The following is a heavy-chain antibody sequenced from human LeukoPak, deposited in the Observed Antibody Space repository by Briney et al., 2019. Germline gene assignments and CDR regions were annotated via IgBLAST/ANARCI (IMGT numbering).Heavy chain of an antibody. J-gene: IGHJ4*02. CDR2: INHSGST. Sequence: SETLSLTCAVSGGSFSAYYWSWIRQPPGMGLEWIGEINHSGSTNYNPSLKSRVTISVDTSKNQFSLKLSSVTAADTAVYYCAKDRVFELWFEEASPYYFDYWGQGTLVTVSS. CDR3: AKDRVFELWFEEASPYYFDY. V-gene: IGHV4-34*01. D-gene: IGHD3-10*01. CDR1: GGSFSAYY.